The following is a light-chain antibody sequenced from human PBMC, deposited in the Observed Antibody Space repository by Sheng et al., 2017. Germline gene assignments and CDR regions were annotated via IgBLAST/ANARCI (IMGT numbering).Light chain of an antibody. CDR3: QQADNFPPIT. J-gene: IGKJ5*01. Sequence: DIQVTQSPSSVSASVGDRVTITCRASQRISRWLAWYQQKPGKAPKLLISAASSLQSGVPPRFSGSGSGTDFTLTISNLQPEDFATYYCQQADNFPPITFGQGTRLEI. V-gene: IGKV1-12*01. CDR2: AAS. CDR1: QRISRW.